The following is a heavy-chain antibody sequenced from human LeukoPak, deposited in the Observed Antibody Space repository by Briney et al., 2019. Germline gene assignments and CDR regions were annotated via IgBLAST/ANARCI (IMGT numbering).Heavy chain of an antibody. Sequence: SETLSLTCAVSGGSISSSNWWSWVRQPPGKGLEWIGEIYHSGSTNYNPSLKSRVTISVDTSKNQFSLKLSSVTAADTAVYYCAREGLSVAAAGTIDYWGQGTLVTVSS. CDR2: IYHSGST. J-gene: IGHJ4*02. V-gene: IGHV4-4*02. D-gene: IGHD6-13*01. CDR1: GGSISSSNW. CDR3: AREGLSVAAAGTIDY.